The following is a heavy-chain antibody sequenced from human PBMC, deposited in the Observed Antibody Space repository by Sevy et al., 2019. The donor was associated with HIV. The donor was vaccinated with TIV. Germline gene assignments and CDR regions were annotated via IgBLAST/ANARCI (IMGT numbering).Heavy chain of an antibody. D-gene: IGHD3-22*01. CDR3: AREEDFPKYYDSPGLY. CDR2: ISSSSSYI. CDR1: GFTFSSYS. V-gene: IGHV3-21*01. Sequence: GGSLRLSCAASGFTFSSYSMNWVRQAPGKGLEWVSSISSSSSYIYYADSVKGRFTISRDNAKNSLYLQMNNLRAEDTAVYYCAREEDFPKYYDSPGLYWGQGTLVTVSS. J-gene: IGHJ4*02.